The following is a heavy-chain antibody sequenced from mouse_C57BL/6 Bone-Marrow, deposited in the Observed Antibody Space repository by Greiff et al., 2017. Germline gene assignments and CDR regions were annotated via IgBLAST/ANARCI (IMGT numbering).Heavy chain of an antibody. J-gene: IGHJ3*01. V-gene: IGHV14-2*01. D-gene: IGHD2-1*01. CDR1: GFTITGYY. Sequence: EVQLQESGPELVKPGASVKLSCTASGFTITGYYMHWVKQRPEQGLEWIGRIDPEDGETKYAPKFQGKATITADTSSNTAYLQLSSLTSEDTAVYYCAPLLWYPWFAYGCQGTLVTVSA. CDR3: APLLWYPWFAY. CDR2: IDPEDGET.